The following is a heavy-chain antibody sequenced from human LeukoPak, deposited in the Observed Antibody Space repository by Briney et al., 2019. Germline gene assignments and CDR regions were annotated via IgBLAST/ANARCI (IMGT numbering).Heavy chain of an antibody. Sequence: GGSLRLSCAASGFTFSSYAMSWVRQAPGKGLEWVSAISGSGGSTYYADSVKGRFTISRDNSKNTLCLQMNSLRAEDTAVYYCAKGPAFGGVIVLFDYWGQGTLVTVSS. V-gene: IGHV3-23*01. D-gene: IGHD3-16*02. CDR3: AKGPAFGGVIVLFDY. CDR1: GFTFSSYA. J-gene: IGHJ4*02. CDR2: ISGSGGST.